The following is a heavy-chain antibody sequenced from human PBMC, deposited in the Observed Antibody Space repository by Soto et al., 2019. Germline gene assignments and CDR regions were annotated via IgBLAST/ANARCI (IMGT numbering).Heavy chain of an antibody. CDR1: GGSISSYY. D-gene: IGHD3-9*01. CDR3: AREVRYFDWLKGYNWFDP. J-gene: IGHJ5*02. CDR2: IYYSGST. V-gene: IGHV4-59*01. Sequence: SETLSLTCTVSGGSISSYYWSWIRQPPGKGLEWIGYIYYSGSTNYNPSLKSRVTISIDTSKNQFSLKLSSVTAADTAVYYCAREVRYFDWLKGYNWFDPWGQGTLVTVSS.